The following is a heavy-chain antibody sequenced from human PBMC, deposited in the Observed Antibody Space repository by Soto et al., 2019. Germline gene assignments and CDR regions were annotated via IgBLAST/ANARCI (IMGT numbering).Heavy chain of an antibody. CDR2: INRATGAA. CDR1: GYPVTAYY. Sequence: QLHLVQSGAVVKKPGASVTVSCSASGYPVTAYYMHWVRQAPGRGLGWMGGINRATGAAKYTPTSQGRVPMTRATSPSTVFMELSGLTSEDSAVFYCARGGGVGVAGSAAFDMWGQGTLVTASS. V-gene: IGHV1-2*02. CDR3: ARGGGVGVAGSAAFDM. J-gene: IGHJ3*02. D-gene: IGHD3-3*01.